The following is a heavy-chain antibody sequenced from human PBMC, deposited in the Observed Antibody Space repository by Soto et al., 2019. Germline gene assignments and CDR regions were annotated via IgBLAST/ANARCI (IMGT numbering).Heavy chain of an antibody. CDR2: INWDGYSI. CDR1: GFKFDDHV. Sequence: GGSLRLSCVASGFKFDDHVMHWVRQVPGKGLEWVGHINWDGYSIGYGDSVRGRFTISRDNAKNTLYLQMNSLRPEDTALYYCARSWSGSTSGRVDVWGRGTTVTVSS. CDR3: ARSWSGSTSGRVDV. V-gene: IGHV3-9*01. D-gene: IGHD3-3*01. J-gene: IGHJ6*02.